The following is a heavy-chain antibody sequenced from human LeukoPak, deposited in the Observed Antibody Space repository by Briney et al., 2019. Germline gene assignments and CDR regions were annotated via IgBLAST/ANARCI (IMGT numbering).Heavy chain of an antibody. CDR3: ASSRGSWPDYFDY. CDR2: ITDSGSPI. CDR1: GFTFSSYE. Sequence: GGSLRLSCAASGFTFSSYEMNWVRQAPGKGLEGVSYITDSGSPIYYADSVKGRFTISRDNAKNSLYLQMNSLRAEDTAVYYCASSRGSWPDYFDYWGQGTLVTVSS. V-gene: IGHV3-48*03. J-gene: IGHJ4*02. D-gene: IGHD6-13*01.